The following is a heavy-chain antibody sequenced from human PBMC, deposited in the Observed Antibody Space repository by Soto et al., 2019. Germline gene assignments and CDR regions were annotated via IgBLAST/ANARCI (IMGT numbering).Heavy chain of an antibody. CDR3: AKGNSWSPALVLDI. J-gene: IGHJ3*02. V-gene: IGHV3-23*01. CDR1: GFTFSSYA. Sequence: EVQLLESGGGLVQPGGSLRLSCAASGFTFSSYAMNWVRQAPGKGLEWVSAISGSGGSTYYADSVKGRFTISRDSSKNKLYLQMNSLSAEDTAVYYCAKGNSWSPALVLDIWGQGTMVTVSS. D-gene: IGHD1-7*01. CDR2: ISGSGGST.